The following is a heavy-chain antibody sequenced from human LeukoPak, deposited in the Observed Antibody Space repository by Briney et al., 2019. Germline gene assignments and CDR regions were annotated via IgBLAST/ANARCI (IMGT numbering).Heavy chain of an antibody. CDR3: TTEYSGYDYFDY. CDR1: GFTFCNAW. CDR2: IKSKTDGGTT. V-gene: IGHV3-15*01. Sequence: RGSLRLSCAASGFTFCNAWMSWVRQAPGKGLEWVGRIKSKTDGGTTDYAAPVKGRFTISRDDTKNTLYLQMNSLKTEDTAVYYCTTEYSGYDYFDYWGQGTLVTVSS. J-gene: IGHJ4*02. D-gene: IGHD5-12*01.